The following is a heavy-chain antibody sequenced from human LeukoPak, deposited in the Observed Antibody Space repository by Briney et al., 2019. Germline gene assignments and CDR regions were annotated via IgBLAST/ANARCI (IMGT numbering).Heavy chain of an antibody. CDR3: ARHRHDYSTKGHAFDV. V-gene: IGHV5-51*01. CDR2: MHPGDSET. Sequence: GESLKISCKGSGYRFTTYWIGWVRQMPGKGLEWMGIMHPGDSETRYSPSFQGQVTISADKSITTAYLQWSGLKASDTAMYYCARHRHDYSTKGHAFDVWGQGTMVTVSS. D-gene: IGHD4-11*01. CDR1: GYRFTTYW. J-gene: IGHJ3*01.